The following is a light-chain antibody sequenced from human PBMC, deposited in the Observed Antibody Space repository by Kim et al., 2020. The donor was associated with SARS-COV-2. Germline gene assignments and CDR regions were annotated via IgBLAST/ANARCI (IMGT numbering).Light chain of an antibody. CDR2: DVS. J-gene: IGLJ3*02. CDR1: SSDVGGYIY. CDR3: SSYTTTSTLV. Sequence: GQSITSSCTGTSSDVGGYIYISWYQQQPGKAPKLMIYDVSHRPSGVSNRFSGSKSGNTASLTISGLQAEDEADYYCSSYTTTSTLVFGGGTQLTVL. V-gene: IGLV2-14*03.